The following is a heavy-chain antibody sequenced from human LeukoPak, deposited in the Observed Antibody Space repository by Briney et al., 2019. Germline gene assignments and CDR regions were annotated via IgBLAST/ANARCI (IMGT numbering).Heavy chain of an antibody. J-gene: IGHJ4*02. CDR2: ISDNGGNT. CDR3: VRMPGRTTGQAFDY. D-gene: IGHD2-2*01. V-gene: IGHV3-23*01. Sequence: GGSLRLSCAASGFTFSSSAMSWVRQAPGKGPEWVSAISDNGGNTDYDYADSVKGRFTISRDNSKNTLYLQMNSLRAEDTAVYYCVRMPGRTTGQAFDYWGQGTLVTVSS. CDR1: GFTFSSSA.